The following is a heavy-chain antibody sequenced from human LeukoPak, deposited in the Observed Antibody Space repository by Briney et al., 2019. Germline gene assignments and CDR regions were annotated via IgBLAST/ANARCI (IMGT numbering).Heavy chain of an antibody. CDR2: INPNSGGT. CDR1: GYTFTSYG. D-gene: IGHD3-22*01. J-gene: IGHJ4*02. Sequence: GASVKVSCKASGYTFTSYGISWVRQAPGQGLEWMGWINPNSGGTNYAQKFQGRVTMTRDTSISTAYMELSRLRSDDTAVYYCAREGGPYDSSGPHWVYWGQGTLVTVSS. V-gene: IGHV1-2*02. CDR3: AREGGPYDSSGPHWVY.